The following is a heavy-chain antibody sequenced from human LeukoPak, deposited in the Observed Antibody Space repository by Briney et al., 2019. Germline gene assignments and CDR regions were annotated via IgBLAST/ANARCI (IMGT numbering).Heavy chain of an antibody. V-gene: IGHV1-69*13. Sequence: SVKVSCKASGGTFSSYAISWVRQAPGQGLEWMGGIIPIFGTANYAQKFQGRVTITADESTGTAYMELSSLRSEDTAVYYCARDRGNYYDSSGYYYWGQGTLVTVSS. CDR1: GGTFSSYA. D-gene: IGHD3-22*01. CDR2: IIPIFGTA. J-gene: IGHJ4*02. CDR3: ARDRGNYYDSSGYYY.